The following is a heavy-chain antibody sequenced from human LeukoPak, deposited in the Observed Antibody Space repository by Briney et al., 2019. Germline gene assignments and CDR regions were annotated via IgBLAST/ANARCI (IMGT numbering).Heavy chain of an antibody. Sequence: ASVKVSCKASGYTFPSYFMHWVRRAPGQGLEWMGIINPTGGSTTYAQKFQGRVTMTRDTSTSTVYMELSSLRSDDTAVYYCARTAARRFDYWGQGTLVTVSS. CDR2: INPTGGST. CDR3: ARTAARRFDY. D-gene: IGHD6-6*01. V-gene: IGHV1-46*01. CDR1: GYTFPSYF. J-gene: IGHJ4*02.